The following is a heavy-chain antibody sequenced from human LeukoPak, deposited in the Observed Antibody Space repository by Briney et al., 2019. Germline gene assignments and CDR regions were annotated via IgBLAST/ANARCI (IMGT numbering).Heavy chain of an antibody. D-gene: IGHD2-2*01. CDR2: ISGSGGST. CDR1: GFTVSSNY. Sequence: QAGGSLRLSCEASGFTVSSNYMSWVRQAPGKGLEWVSAISGSGGSTYYADSVKGRFTISRDNSKNTLYLQINSLRAEDTAVYYCAKVLGYCSSTSCYHFDYWGQGTLVTVSS. CDR3: AKVLGYCSSTSCYHFDY. V-gene: IGHV3-23*01. J-gene: IGHJ4*02.